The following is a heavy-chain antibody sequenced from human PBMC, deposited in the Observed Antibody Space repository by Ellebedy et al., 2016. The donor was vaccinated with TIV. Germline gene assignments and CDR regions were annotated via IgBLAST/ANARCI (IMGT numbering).Heavy chain of an antibody. CDR1: GFTVSSNY. J-gene: IGHJ6*02. CDR2: IYSGGST. D-gene: IGHD2-2*01. V-gene: IGHV3-53*01. Sequence: PGGSLRLSCAASGFTVSSNYMSWVRQAPGKGLEWVSVIYSGGSTYYADSVNGRFTISRDNSKNTLYLQMNSLRAEDTAVYYCARDRHERYCSSTSCYYYYYGMDVWGQGTTVTVSS. CDR3: ARDRHERYCSSTSCYYYYYGMDV.